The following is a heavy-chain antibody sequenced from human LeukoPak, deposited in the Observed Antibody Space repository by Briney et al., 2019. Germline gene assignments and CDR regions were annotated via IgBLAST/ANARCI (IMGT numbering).Heavy chain of an antibody. D-gene: IGHD3-9*01. CDR2: IQSDGRNK. CDR3: AKDPQYYDILTGYPAFDY. Sequence: GGSLRLSCAASGFTFSSSGMHWVRQAPGKGLEWVAFIQSDGRNKYYADSVKGRFTISRDNSKNTLYLQMNSLRAEDTAVYYCAKDPQYYDILTGYPAFDYWGQGTLVTVSS. CDR1: GFTFSSSG. J-gene: IGHJ4*02. V-gene: IGHV3-30*02.